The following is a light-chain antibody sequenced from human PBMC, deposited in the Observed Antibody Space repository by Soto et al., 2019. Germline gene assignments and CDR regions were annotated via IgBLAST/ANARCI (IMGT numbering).Light chain of an antibody. CDR2: GAS. J-gene: IGKJ1*01. CDR3: QQYGSSPRT. CDR1: QSVDSSN. V-gene: IGKV3-20*01. Sequence: EIVLTQSPGTLSLSPGDRATLSCRASQSVDSSNLAWYQQSPGQAPRLLIHGASSRAPDIPDRFSGSGSGTDFTLTISGLEVDDFAVYYCQQYGSSPRTFGQGTKVDIK.